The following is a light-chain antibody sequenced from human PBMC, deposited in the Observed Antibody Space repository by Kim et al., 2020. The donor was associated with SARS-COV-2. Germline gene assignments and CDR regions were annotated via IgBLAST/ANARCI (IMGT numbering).Light chain of an antibody. V-gene: IGKV3-11*01. CDR2: DAA. CDR1: QSVSSSY. Sequence: EIVLTQSPATLSLSPGERATLSCRVSQSVSSSYSAWYQQKPGQAPRLLIYDAANRAPGIPARFSGSGSGTDFTLTISSLEPEDFAVYYCQQRSNWPLTFGGGTKVDIK. CDR3: QQRSNWPLT. J-gene: IGKJ4*01.